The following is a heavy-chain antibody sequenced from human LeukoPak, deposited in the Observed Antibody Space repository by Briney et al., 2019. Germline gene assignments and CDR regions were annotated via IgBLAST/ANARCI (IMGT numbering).Heavy chain of an antibody. V-gene: IGHV1-69*13. J-gene: IGHJ6*02. CDR2: IIPIFGTA. D-gene: IGHD6-19*01. CDR1: GGTFSSYA. Sequence: SVKVSCKASGGTFSSYAISWVRQAPGQGLEWMGGIIPIFGTANYAQKFQGRVTITADESTSTAYMELSSLRSEDTAVYYCARLAVAGTVAHNYYYGMDVWGQGTTVTVSS. CDR3: ARLAVAGTVAHNYYYGMDV.